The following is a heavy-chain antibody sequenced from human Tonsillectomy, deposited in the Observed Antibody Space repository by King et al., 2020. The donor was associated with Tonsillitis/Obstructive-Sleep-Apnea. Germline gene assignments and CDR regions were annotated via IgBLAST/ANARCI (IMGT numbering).Heavy chain of an antibody. D-gene: IGHD3-10*01. J-gene: IGHJ6*02. Sequence: VQLVESGGGLVKPGGSLRLSCAASGFTFSDVWMNWVRQAPGKGLEWVGRIKNKRDGGTTDYAAPVKGRFTISSDDSKNTVYLQMNSLQTEDRAVYYCTGSCHGWGSARGYFYYGMDVWGQGTTVTVSS. V-gene: IGHV3-15*07. CDR2: IKNKRDGGTT. CDR1: GFTFSDVW. CDR3: TGSCHGWGSARGYFYYGMDV.